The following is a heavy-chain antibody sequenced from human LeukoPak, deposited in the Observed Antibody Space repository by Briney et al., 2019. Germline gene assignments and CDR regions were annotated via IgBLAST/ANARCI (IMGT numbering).Heavy chain of an antibody. V-gene: IGHV1-69*05. CDR2: IIPIFGTA. CDR3: AKDMEVATIRGLIDY. Sequence: EASVKVSCKASGGTFSSYAISWVRQAPGQGLEWMGGIIPIFGTANYAQKFQGRVTITTDESTSTAYMELSSLRAEDTALYYCAKDMEVATIRGLIDYWGQGTLVTVSS. D-gene: IGHD5-12*01. J-gene: IGHJ4*02. CDR1: GGTFSSYA.